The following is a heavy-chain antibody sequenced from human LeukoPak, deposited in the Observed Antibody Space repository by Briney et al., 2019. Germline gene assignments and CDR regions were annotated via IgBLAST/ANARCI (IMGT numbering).Heavy chain of an antibody. CDR3: ARTQGKIWFDP. J-gene: IGHJ5*02. CDR1: GFTFSSHW. Sequence: GGSLRLSCAASGFTFSSHWMHWVRQAPGKGLVWVSHINGDGSNTTYADSVKGRFTISRDNAKNSLYLQMNSLRAEDTAVYYCARTQGKIWFDPWGQGTLVTVSS. CDR2: INGDGSNT. V-gene: IGHV3-74*03.